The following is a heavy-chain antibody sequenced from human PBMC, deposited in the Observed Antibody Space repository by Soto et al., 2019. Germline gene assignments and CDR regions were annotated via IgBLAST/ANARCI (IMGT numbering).Heavy chain of an antibody. V-gene: IGHV3-11*06. J-gene: IGHJ6*02. CDR1: GFTFSDYY. Sequence: QVQLVESGGGLAKPGGSLRLSCAASGFTFSDYYMSWIRQAPGKGLEWVSYISSSSSYTNYADSVKGRFTISRDNAKNSLYLQMNSLRAEDTAVYYCARVGLKYYYGMDVWGQGTTVTVSS. CDR2: ISSSSSYT. D-gene: IGHD5-12*01. CDR3: ARVGLKYYYGMDV.